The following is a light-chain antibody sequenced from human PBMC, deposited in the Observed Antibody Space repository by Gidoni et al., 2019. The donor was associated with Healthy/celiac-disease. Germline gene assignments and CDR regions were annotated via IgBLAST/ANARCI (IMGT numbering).Light chain of an antibody. CDR1: QSIRSW. CDR3: QQYNSYAST. Sequence: IQMTQSPFTLSASVGDRVTITCRASQSIRSWLAWYQQKPGKAPKLLIYKASSLESGVPSMFSGSGSGTEFTRTISSLQPDDCATYYCQQYNSYASTFGQGTKLEIK. J-gene: IGKJ2*01. V-gene: IGKV1-5*03. CDR2: KAS.